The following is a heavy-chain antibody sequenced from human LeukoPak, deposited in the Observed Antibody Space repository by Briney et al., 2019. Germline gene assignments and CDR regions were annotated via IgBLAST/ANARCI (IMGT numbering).Heavy chain of an antibody. D-gene: IGHD6-19*01. CDR3: ARHVSVAGTDAFDI. CDR1: GGSINNYY. V-gene: IGHV4-59*08. J-gene: IGHJ3*02. CDR2: IYFRGST. Sequence: SETLSLTCTVSGGSINNYYWSWVRQPPGKGLEWIGYIYFRGSTKYNPSLKSPVSISLDMSKNRISLQVKSVTAADTAVYYCARHVSVAGTDAFDIWGQGTMVTVAS.